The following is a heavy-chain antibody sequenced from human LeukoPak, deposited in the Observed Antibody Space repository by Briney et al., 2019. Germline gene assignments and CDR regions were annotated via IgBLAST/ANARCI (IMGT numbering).Heavy chain of an antibody. Sequence: SETLSLTCTVSGYSISSGYYWGWIRQPPGKGLEWIGSIFHSGTTYYTPSLKSPVTISVATSKNQFSLRLSSVTAADTAVYFCAKSIASAGTNSCYYMDVWGTGTTVTVSS. CDR3: AKSIASAGTNSCYYMDV. D-gene: IGHD6-13*01. CDR2: IFHSGTT. CDR1: GYSISSGYY. V-gene: IGHV4-38-2*02. J-gene: IGHJ6*03.